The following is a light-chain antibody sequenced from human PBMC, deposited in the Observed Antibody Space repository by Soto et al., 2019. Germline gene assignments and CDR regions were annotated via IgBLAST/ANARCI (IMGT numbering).Light chain of an antibody. CDR1: SSDVGGYNY. J-gene: IGLJ2*01. Sequence: QSALTQPPSASGSPGQSVTISCTGTSSDVGGYNYVSWYQQHPDKAPKLMIYEVSKRPSGGPDRFSGSKSGNTASLTVSGLQAEDEADYYCSSYAGFNNVVFGGGTQLTVL. CDR3: SSYAGFNNVV. V-gene: IGLV2-8*01. CDR2: EVS.